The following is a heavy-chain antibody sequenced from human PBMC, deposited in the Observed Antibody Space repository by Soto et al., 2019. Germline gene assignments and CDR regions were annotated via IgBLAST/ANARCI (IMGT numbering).Heavy chain of an antibody. CDR2: TYYSGST. V-gene: IGHV4-59*08. D-gene: IGHD4-17*01. J-gene: IGHJ1*01. CDR1: GGSISSYY. CDR3: AKSQNYGDPEYFQH. Sequence: SETLSLTCTVSGGSISSYYWSWIRQPPGKGLEWIGYTYYSGSTNYNPSLKSRVTISVDTSKNQFSLKLSSVTAADTAVYYCAKSQNYGDPEYFQHWGQGTLVTVSS.